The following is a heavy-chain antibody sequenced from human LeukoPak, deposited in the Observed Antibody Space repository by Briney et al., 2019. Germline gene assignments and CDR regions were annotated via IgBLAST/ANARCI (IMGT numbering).Heavy chain of an antibody. Sequence: SETLSLTCAVYGGSFSGYYWSWIRQPPGKGLEWIGEINHSGSTNYNPSLKSRVTISVDTSKNQFSLKLSSVTAADTAVYYCAAGGVAPLVLFDYWGQGTLVTVSS. J-gene: IGHJ4*02. CDR3: AAGGVAPLVLFDY. V-gene: IGHV4-34*01. D-gene: IGHD3-16*01. CDR1: GGSFSGYY. CDR2: INHSGST.